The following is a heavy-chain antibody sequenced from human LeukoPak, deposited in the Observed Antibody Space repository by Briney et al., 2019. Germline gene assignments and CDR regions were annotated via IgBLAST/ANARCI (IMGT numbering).Heavy chain of an antibody. CDR1: GFTFSSYA. D-gene: IGHD3-3*01. V-gene: IGHV3-23*01. CDR2: ISGSGGST. J-gene: IGHJ4*02. Sequence: GGSLRLSCAASGFTFSSYAMSWVRQAPGKGLELVSAISGSGGSTYYADSVKGRFTISRDNSKNTLYLQMNSLRAEDTAVYYCAKGPVLRFLEWVDYWGQGTLVTVSS. CDR3: AKGPVLRFLEWVDY.